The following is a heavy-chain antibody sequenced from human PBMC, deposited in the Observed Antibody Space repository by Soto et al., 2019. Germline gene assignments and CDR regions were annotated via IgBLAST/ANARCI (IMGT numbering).Heavy chain of an antibody. CDR2: IIPIFGTA. V-gene: IGHV1-69*13. J-gene: IGHJ4*02. CDR3: ARVAINTWGSSRYTPDY. D-gene: IGHD3-16*02. CDR1: GGTFSSYA. Sequence: SVKVSCKASGGTFSSYAISWVRQAPGQGLEWMGGIIPIFGTANYAQKFQGRVTITADESTSTAYMELSSLRSEDTAVYYCARVAINTWGSSRYTPDYSGQGTLVTVSS.